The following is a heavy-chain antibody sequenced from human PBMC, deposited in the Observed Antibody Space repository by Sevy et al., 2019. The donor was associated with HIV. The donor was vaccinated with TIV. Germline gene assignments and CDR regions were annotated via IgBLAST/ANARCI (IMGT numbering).Heavy chain of an antibody. CDR2: VYHTGST. J-gene: IGHJ4*02. CDR3: AREPYFFDKSGYYWDY. D-gene: IGHD3-22*01. Sequence: SETLSLTCAVSGVSVTSDTYYWSWIRQPPGKGLEWIGYVYHTGSTNYSPSFKSRVTISIDTSKNQFSLRVFSVAAADTAVYYCAREPYFFDKSGYYWDYWGQGILVTVSS. CDR1: GVSVTSDTYY. V-gene: IGHV4-61*01.